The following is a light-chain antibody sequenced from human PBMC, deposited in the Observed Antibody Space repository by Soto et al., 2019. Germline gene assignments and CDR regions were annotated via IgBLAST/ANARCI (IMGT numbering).Light chain of an antibody. CDR2: DTN. V-gene: IGLV7-46*01. CDR3: LLSYTGARV. CDR1: TGAVTSGHY. J-gene: IGLJ1*01. Sequence: QAVATQEPSLTVSPGGTVTLTCASSTGAVTSGHYPYWFQQKPGQAPKTLIYDTNNRYSWTPARFSGSLLGGKAALTLSGAQPEDEADYYCLLSYTGARVFGTGTKVTVL.